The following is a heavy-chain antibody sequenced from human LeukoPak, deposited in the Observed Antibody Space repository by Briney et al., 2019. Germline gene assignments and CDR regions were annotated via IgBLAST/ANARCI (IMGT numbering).Heavy chain of an antibody. Sequence: SETLSLTCAVYGGSLSGYYWSWIRQPPGKGLEWIGEINHSGSTNYNPSLKSRVTISVDTSKNQFSLKLSSVTAADTAVYYCARDPYLDIVVVPAAIYYGMDVWGQGTTVTVSS. CDR1: GGSLSGYY. D-gene: IGHD2-2*03. V-gene: IGHV4-34*01. CDR2: INHSGST. J-gene: IGHJ6*02. CDR3: ARDPYLDIVVVPAAIYYGMDV.